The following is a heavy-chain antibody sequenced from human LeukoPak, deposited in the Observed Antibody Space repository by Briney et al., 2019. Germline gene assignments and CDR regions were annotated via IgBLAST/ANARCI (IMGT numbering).Heavy chain of an antibody. CDR2: INPNSGGT. CDR1: GYTFTSYG. V-gene: IGHV1-2*04. D-gene: IGHD6-19*01. Sequence: GASVKVSCKASGYTFTSYGISWVRQAPGQGLEWMGWINPNSGGTNYAQKFQGWVTMTRDTSISTAYMELSRLRSDDTAVYYCARGDDSSSFDYWGQGTLVTVSS. CDR3: ARGDDSSSFDY. J-gene: IGHJ4*02.